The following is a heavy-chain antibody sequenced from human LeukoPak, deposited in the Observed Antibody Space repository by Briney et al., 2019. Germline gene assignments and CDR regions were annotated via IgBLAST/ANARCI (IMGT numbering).Heavy chain of an antibody. V-gene: IGHV1-18*01. J-gene: IGHJ4*02. Sequence: ASVKVSCKASGYTFTSYAMNWVRQAPGQGLEWMGWISAYNGNTNYAQKLQGRVTMTTDTSTSTAYMELRSLRSDDTAVYYCARVSSSGWYLGYWGQGTLVTVSS. CDR1: GYTFTSYA. D-gene: IGHD6-19*01. CDR3: ARVSSSGWYLGY. CDR2: ISAYNGNT.